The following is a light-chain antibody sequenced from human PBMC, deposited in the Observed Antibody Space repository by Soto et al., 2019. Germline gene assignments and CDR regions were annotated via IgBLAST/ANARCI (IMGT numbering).Light chain of an antibody. Sequence: QSVLKQPPSASGSPGQSVTISCTGTSSDVGGYNYVSWYQQHPGKAPKLMIYEVSKRPSGVPDRFSGSKSGNTASLTVSRLQAEDEADYYCSSYAGSNNFVVFGGGTKVTVL. J-gene: IGLJ2*01. V-gene: IGLV2-8*01. CDR1: SSDVGGYNY. CDR3: SSYAGSNNFVV. CDR2: EVS.